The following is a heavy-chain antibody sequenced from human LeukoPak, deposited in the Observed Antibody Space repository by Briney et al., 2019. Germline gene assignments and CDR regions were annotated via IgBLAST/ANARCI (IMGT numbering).Heavy chain of an antibody. V-gene: IGHV3-23*01. CDR2: ISGSGGST. Sequence: RGSLRLSCAAPGFTFSSYAMSWVRQAPGKGLEWVSAISGSGGSTYYADSVKGRFTISRDNSKNTVYLQMNSLRAEDTAVYYCAKGLITAMVTLDYWGQGTLVTVSS. CDR3: AKGLITAMVTLDY. D-gene: IGHD5-18*01. J-gene: IGHJ4*02. CDR1: GFTFSSYA.